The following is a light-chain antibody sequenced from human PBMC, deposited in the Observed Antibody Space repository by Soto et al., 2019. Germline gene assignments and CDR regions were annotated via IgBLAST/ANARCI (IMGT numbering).Light chain of an antibody. CDR3: QVWDTVTDHWV. J-gene: IGLJ3*02. CDR1: NIGRKN. Sequence: SYELTQPPSLSVDPGQTASFTCGGANIGRKNVHWYQHRPGQAPILVIYDDSDRPSGIPERFSGSNSGSAATLTISSVEAGDEADYYCQVWDTVTDHWVFGGGTKLTVL. V-gene: IGLV3-21*02. CDR2: DDS.